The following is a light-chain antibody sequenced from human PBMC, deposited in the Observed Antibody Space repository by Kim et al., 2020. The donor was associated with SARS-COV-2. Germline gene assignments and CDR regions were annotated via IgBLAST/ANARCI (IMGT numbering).Light chain of an antibody. CDR1: PSLVYSEGIIY. V-gene: IGKV2-30*01. CDR2: KVS. CDR3: MQGTHWPFT. Sequence: PASISGRSSPSLVYSEGIIYLNSCHQRPGHSPRRLMYKVSNRDSGVPDRCSGSGSGSDFTLQISRGGAEEVGVYYCMQGTHWPFTFGPRTTGDIK. J-gene: IGKJ3*01.